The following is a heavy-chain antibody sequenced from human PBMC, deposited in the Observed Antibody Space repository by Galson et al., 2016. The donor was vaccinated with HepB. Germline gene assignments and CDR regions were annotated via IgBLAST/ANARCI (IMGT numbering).Heavy chain of an antibody. D-gene: IGHD6-19*01. CDR3: AREGHTSGWCGDFDV. CDR1: EFTFSVSI. V-gene: IGHV3-30*09. Sequence: SLRLSCATSEFTFSVSILHWVRQAPGRGLEWVAAMSYDGFSKYFADSVKGRFAISRDTSKNTLYLEMNSLGPEDTAVYFCAREGHTSGWCGDFDVWGQGTRVTVCS. J-gene: IGHJ3*01. CDR2: MSYDGFSK.